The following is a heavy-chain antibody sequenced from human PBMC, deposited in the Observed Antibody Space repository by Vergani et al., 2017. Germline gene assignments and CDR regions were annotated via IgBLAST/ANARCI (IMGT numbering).Heavy chain of an antibody. Sequence: QVQLVESGGGVVQPGRSLRLSCAASGFTFNQYGMHWVRQAPGKGLEWVAVTWYDGNNKQYADSVKGRFTISRDNSKSTMYLQMNSLRDEDTGVYYCARDLRLLYNRFDPWGQGNLVTVSS. CDR1: GFTFNQYG. J-gene: IGHJ5*02. CDR3: ARDLRLLYNRFDP. D-gene: IGHD1-14*01. V-gene: IGHV3-33*01. CDR2: TWYDGNNK.